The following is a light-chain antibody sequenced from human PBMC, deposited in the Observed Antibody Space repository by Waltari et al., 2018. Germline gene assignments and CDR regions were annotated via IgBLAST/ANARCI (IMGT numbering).Light chain of an antibody. Sequence: QSVLTQPPSASGTPGQRGSISGSGGSSNLGSTYWSWSQQFPGPAPKLLISRNNQRPSGVPDRFSGSKSGTSASLAISGLRSEDEADYYCAAWDDSLSGPGVFGTGTKVTVL. V-gene: IGLV1-47*01. CDR3: AAWDDSLSGPGV. CDR2: RNN. CDR1: SSNLGSTY. J-gene: IGLJ1*01.